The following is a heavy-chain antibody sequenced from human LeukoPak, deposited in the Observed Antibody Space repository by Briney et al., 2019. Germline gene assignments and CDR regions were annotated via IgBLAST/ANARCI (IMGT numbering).Heavy chain of an antibody. D-gene: IGHD6-19*01. Sequence: SVKVPCKASGGTFSSYAISWVRQAPGQGLEWMGGIIPIFGTANYAQKFQGRVTITADESTSTAYMELSSLRSEDTAVYYCARDLYSSGRHYYYYYGMDVWGKGTTVTVSS. CDR1: GGTFSSYA. CDR3: ARDLYSSGRHYYYYYGMDV. CDR2: IIPIFGTA. V-gene: IGHV1-69*13. J-gene: IGHJ6*04.